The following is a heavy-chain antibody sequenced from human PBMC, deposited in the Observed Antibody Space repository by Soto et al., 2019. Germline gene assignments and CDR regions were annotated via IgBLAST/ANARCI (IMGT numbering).Heavy chain of an antibody. CDR2: IYYSGST. V-gene: IGHV4-59*08. CDR3: ARRGDGYFDY. Sequence: QVQLQESGPGLVKPSETLFLTCTVSGGSISSYYWSWIRQPPGKGLEWIGYIYYSGSTNYNPSLKSRVTISVDTSKNQFSLKLSSVTAADTAVYYCARRGDGYFDYWGQGTLVTVSS. J-gene: IGHJ4*02. D-gene: IGHD2-21*02. CDR1: GGSISSYY.